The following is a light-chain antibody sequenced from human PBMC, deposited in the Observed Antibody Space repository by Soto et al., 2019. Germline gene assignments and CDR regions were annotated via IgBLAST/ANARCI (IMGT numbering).Light chain of an antibody. CDR1: QSVISN. CDR2: GAS. J-gene: IGKJ1*01. CDR3: QQCGSSPWT. Sequence: EMVMTQSPVTLSVSPGESATLSCRASQSVISNLAWYQQKPGQAPRLLIYGASTRATGIPDRFSGSGSETDFTLTISRLEPEDFAVYYCQQCGSSPWTFGQGTMVDIK. V-gene: IGKV3-20*01.